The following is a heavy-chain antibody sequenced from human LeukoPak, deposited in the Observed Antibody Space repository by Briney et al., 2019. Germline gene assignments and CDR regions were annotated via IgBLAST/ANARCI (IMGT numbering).Heavy chain of an antibody. J-gene: IGHJ4*02. CDR2: INTYSGGT. D-gene: IGHD6-19*01. CDR3: ARDYSSGWYVY. CDR1: GYTFTDYY. Sequence: ASVKVSCKASGYTFTDYYMNWVRQAPGQGLEWMGRINTYSGGTNYEQKFQDRVTMPRDTSISKPYVELSRLKSDDTAGYFCARDYSSGWYVYWGRETLVTVSS. V-gene: IGHV1-2*06.